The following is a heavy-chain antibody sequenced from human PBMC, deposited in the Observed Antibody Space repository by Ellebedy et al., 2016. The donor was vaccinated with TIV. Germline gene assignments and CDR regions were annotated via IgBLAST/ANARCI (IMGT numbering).Heavy chain of an antibody. V-gene: IGHV3-7*03. CDR2: IKEDGSEK. Sequence: GGSLRLSXAASGFTFSSYWMTWVRQAPGKGPEWVANIKEDGSEKHYVDSVKGRFTISRDNAKNSLFLQMNSLRAEDTAVYYCARDPVIIWGQGTLVTVSS. CDR3: ARDPVII. J-gene: IGHJ4*02. D-gene: IGHD3-10*01. CDR1: GFTFSSYW.